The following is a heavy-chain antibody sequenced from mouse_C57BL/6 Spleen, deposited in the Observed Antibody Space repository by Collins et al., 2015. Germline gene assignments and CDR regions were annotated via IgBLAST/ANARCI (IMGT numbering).Heavy chain of an antibody. D-gene: IGHD1-1*01. CDR2: IHPSDSDT. Sequence: QVQLQQPGAELVKPGASVKVSCKASGYTFTSYWMHWVKQRPGQGLEWIGRIHPSDSDTNYNQKFKGKATLTVDKSSSTAYMQLSSLTSEDSAVYYCAIIPYYYGSSYSYYYAMDYWGQGTSVTVSS. V-gene: IGHV1-74*01. CDR3: AIIPYYYGSSYSYYYAMDY. CDR1: GYTFTSYW. J-gene: IGHJ4*01.